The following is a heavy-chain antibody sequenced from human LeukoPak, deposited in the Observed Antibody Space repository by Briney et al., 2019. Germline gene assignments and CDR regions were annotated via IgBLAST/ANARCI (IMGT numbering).Heavy chain of an antibody. D-gene: IGHD1/OR15-1a*01. CDR2: FDPEEGRT. J-gene: IGHJ6*03. CDR1: GNNLREVS. Sequence: ASVKVSCKIFGNNLREVSMNWVRQGPGKGLEWMGGFDPEEGRTLYAQKFQGRVTLSTDTSTSTAHMELRSLTSDDTAVYYCARTAPGTTFGGFYYYMAVWGKGTAVTVSS. V-gene: IGHV1-24*01. CDR3: ARTAPGTTFGGFYYYMAV.